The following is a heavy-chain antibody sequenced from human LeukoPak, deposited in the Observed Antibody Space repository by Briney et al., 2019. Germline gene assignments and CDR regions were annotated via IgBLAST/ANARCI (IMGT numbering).Heavy chain of an antibody. CDR1: GYTFTSYD. J-gene: IGHJ4*02. Sequence: ASVKVSCKASGYTFTSYDINWVRQATGQGLEWMGWISAYNGNTNYAQKLQGRVTMTTDTSTSTAYMELRSLRSDDTAVYYCARDGHYYDSSGPEAYWGQGTLVTVSS. CDR3: ARDGHYYDSSGPEAY. CDR2: ISAYNGNT. V-gene: IGHV1-18*01. D-gene: IGHD3-22*01.